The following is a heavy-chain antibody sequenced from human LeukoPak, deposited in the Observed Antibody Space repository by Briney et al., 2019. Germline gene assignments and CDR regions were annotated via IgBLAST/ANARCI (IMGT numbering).Heavy chain of an antibody. CDR3: ARQKCTSTSCLTKNAFDI. D-gene: IGHD2-2*01. V-gene: IGHV4-34*01. J-gene: IGHJ3*02. Sequence: SETLSLTCAVYGGSFSGYYWSWIRQPPGKGLEWIGEIDHSGSTNYNPSLKSRVTISVDTSKNQFSLKLSSATAADTAVYYCARQKCTSTSCLTKNAFDIWGQGTMVTVSS. CDR1: GGSFSGYY. CDR2: IDHSGST.